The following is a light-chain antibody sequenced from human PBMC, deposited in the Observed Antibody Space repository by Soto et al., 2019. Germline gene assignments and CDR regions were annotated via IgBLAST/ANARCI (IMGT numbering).Light chain of an antibody. CDR1: QSVLYSSNNDNC. CDR2: WAS. V-gene: IGKV4-1*01. Sequence: DIVMTQSPDSLAVSLGERATINCKSSQSVLYSSNNDNCLAWYQPKPGQPPKLLIYWASSRESGVPDRFSGSGSRTDFTLTISSLQAEDVAVYFCQQYYTTPLTFGQGTRVEVK. CDR3: QQYYTTPLT. J-gene: IGKJ1*01.